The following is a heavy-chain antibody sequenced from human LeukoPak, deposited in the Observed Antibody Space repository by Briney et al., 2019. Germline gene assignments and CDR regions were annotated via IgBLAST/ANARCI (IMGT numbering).Heavy chain of an antibody. Sequence: GGSLRLSCAASGFTFSSYGMHWVRQAPGKGLEWVALIRYDGSNKYYTDSVKGRLTISRDNSKNTLYLQMNSLRAEDTAIYYCAREGPRGNSQFDYWGQGTLVTVSS. D-gene: IGHD2/OR15-2a*01. J-gene: IGHJ4*02. CDR2: IRYDGSNK. CDR3: AREGPRGNSQFDY. CDR1: GFTFSSYG. V-gene: IGHV3-30*02.